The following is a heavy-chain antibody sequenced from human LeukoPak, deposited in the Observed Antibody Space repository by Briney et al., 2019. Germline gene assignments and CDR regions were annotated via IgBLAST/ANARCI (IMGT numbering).Heavy chain of an antibody. D-gene: IGHD2-2*01. J-gene: IGHJ3*02. CDR1: GGSLSSGDYY. Sequence: PSQTLSLTCTVSGGSLSSGDYYWSWIRQPPGKGLEWIGYMYYSGSTYYNPSLKSRVTISVDTSKNQFSLKLSSVTAADTAVYYCARELEYCSSTSCHKAFDIWGQGTMVTVSS. V-gene: IGHV4-30-4*01. CDR2: MYYSGST. CDR3: ARELEYCSSTSCHKAFDI.